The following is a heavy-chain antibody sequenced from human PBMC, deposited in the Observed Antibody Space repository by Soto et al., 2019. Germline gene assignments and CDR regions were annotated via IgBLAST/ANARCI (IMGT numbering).Heavy chain of an antibody. CDR2: IGAGGGGT. Sequence: GGSLRLSCAASGFTFNNYAMNWVRQAPGKGLEWVSSIGAGGGGTYHADSVKGRFTISRDNSKNTLYHQMNSLRPEDTAIYYCAKCWEREAGNWYLIFDIWGQGTMVTVSS. V-gene: IGHV3-23*01. CDR3: AKCWEREAGNWYLIFDI. CDR1: GFTFNNYA. D-gene: IGHD6-13*01. J-gene: IGHJ3*02.